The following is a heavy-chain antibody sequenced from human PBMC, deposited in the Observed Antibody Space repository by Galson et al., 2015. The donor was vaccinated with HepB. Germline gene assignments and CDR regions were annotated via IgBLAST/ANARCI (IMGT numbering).Heavy chain of an antibody. V-gene: IGHV4-4*07. J-gene: IGHJ4*02. D-gene: IGHD1/OR15-1a*01. CDR3: AGNKYFDL. Sequence: SETLSLTCTVSGGPISSYYWSWIRQPVGKGLEWIGRVFPPGSTNYNPSLKGRIAISGDTSKQQVSLQLRSVTAADTAVYYCAGNKYFDLWGQGTLVTVSS. CDR2: VFPPGST. CDR1: GGPISSYY.